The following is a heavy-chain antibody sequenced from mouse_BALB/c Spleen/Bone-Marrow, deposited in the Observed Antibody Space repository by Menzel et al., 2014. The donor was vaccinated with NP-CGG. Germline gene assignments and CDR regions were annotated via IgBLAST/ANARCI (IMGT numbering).Heavy chain of an antibody. CDR3: TVPYGNYVGYYAMDY. J-gene: IGHJ4*01. D-gene: IGHD2-1*01. CDR2: IYPGNSDT. CDR1: GYTFTSYW. V-gene: IGHV1-5*01. Sequence: EVHLVESGTVLARPGASVKMSCKASGYTFTSYWMHWVKQRPGQGLEWIGAIYPGNSDTSYNQKFKGKAKLTAVTSTSTAYMELSSLTNEDSAVYYCTVPYGNYVGYYAMDYWGQGTSVTVSS.